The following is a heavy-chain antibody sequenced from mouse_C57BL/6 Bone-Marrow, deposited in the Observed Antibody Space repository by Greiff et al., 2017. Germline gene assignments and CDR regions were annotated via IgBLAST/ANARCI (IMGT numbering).Heavy chain of an antibody. V-gene: IGHV1-69*01. CDR3: AREGFRTVVGRFDY. CDR2: IDPSDSYP. D-gene: IGHD1-1*01. J-gene: IGHJ2*02. CDR1: GYTFTSYW. Sequence: QVQLQQPGAELVMPGASVKLSCKASGYTFTSYWMHWVKQRPGQGLEWIGEIDPSDSYPNYNQTFTGKYSLTVDKSSSTAYMQLSSLTSEDYAVYYCAREGFRTVVGRFDYWGQGTSLTVSS.